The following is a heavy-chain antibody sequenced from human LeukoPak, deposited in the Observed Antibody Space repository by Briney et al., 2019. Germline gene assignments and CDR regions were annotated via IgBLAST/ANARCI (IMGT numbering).Heavy chain of an antibody. CDR1: GFTFSSYG. CDR2: ISYDGSNK. Sequence: PGGSLRLSCAASGFTFSSYGMHWVRQAPGKGLGWVAVISYDGSNKYYADSVKGRFTISRDNSKNTLYLQMNSLRAEDTAVYYCARGGWLQLWGYFDYWGQGTLVTVSS. CDR3: ARGGWLQLWGYFDY. J-gene: IGHJ4*02. V-gene: IGHV3-30*03. D-gene: IGHD5-24*01.